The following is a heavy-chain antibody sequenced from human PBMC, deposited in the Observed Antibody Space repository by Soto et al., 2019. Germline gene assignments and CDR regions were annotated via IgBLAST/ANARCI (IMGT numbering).Heavy chain of an antibody. J-gene: IGHJ4*02. Sequence: GGSLRLSCAASGFTFSNYAMTWVRQSPGKGLEWVSGISGSGGSTSYADSVKGLFTISRDNSKNTLYLQMNSLRAEDTAIYYCAKGAYGSGSYDCWGQGTLVTVSS. CDR3: AKGAYGSGSYDC. D-gene: IGHD3-10*01. CDR2: ISGSGGST. V-gene: IGHV3-23*01. CDR1: GFTFSNYA.